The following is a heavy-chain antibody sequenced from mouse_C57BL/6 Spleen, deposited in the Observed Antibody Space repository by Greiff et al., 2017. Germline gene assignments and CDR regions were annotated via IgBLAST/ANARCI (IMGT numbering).Heavy chain of an antibody. D-gene: IGHD2-4*01. CDR2: ISDGGSYT. CDR3: AREGGIYYDYGYYAMDD. CDR1: GFTFSSYA. J-gene: IGHJ4*01. V-gene: IGHV5-4*01. Sequence: EVMLVESGGGLVKPGGSLKLSCAASGFTFSSYAMSWVRQTPEKRLEWVATISDGGSYTYYPDNVKGRFTISRDNAKNNLYLQMSHLKSEDTAMYYCAREGGIYYDYGYYAMDDWGQGTSVTVSS.